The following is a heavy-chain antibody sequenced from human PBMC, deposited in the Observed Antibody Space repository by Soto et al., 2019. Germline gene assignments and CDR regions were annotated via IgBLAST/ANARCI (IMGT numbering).Heavy chain of an antibody. V-gene: IGHV1-8*01. Sequence: SVNVACNSSGYTLTGYDINVVRQATGQGLEWMGWMNPNSGNTGYAQKFQGRVTMTRNTSIRTAYMELSSLRSEDTAVYYCARGVTTPRGYGMDVWGQGTTVTVSS. CDR2: MNPNSGNT. CDR1: GYTLTGYD. D-gene: IGHD4-17*01. CDR3: ARGVTTPRGYGMDV. J-gene: IGHJ6*02.